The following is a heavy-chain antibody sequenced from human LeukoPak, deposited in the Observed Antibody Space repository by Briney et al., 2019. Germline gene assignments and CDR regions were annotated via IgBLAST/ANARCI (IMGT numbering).Heavy chain of an antibody. J-gene: IGHJ4*02. V-gene: IGHV3-23*01. Sequence: GGSLRLSCAASGFTFSRYAMSWVRQAPGEGLEWVSAISGSGGSTYYADSVKGRFTISRENAKNSLYLQMNSLRAGDTAVYYCARAHYDFWSGYLYFDYWGQGTLVTVSS. CDR3: ARAHYDFWSGYLYFDY. CDR1: GFTFSRYA. CDR2: ISGSGGST. D-gene: IGHD3-3*01.